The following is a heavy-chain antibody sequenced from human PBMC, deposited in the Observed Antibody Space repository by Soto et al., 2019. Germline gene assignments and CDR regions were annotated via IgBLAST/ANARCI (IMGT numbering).Heavy chain of an antibody. CDR2: ISDSGGST. D-gene: IGHD6-19*01. CDR1: GFTFSYYA. V-gene: IGHV3-23*01. J-gene: IGHJ2*01. CDR3: AGSRLGYFDL. Sequence: EVQLLESGGDLVQPGGSLRLSCAASGFTFSYYAMSWVRQAPGKGLEWVSAISDSGGSTYDADSVKGGFTISRDNSKNALDLQMTSRRAEDTALYYCAGSRLGYFDLWGRGTLVTVSS.